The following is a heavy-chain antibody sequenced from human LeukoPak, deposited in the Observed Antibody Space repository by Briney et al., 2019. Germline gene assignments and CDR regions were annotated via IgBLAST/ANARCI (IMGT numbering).Heavy chain of an antibody. CDR3: ASQGIGDFWSGYYADSFDI. V-gene: IGHV4-38-2*02. CDR2: IYYSGST. J-gene: IGHJ3*02. Sequence: SETLSLTCTVSGYSISSGYYWGWIRQPPGKGLEWIGSIYYSGSTYYNPSLKSRVTISVDTSKNQFSLKLSSVTAADTAVYYCASQGIGDFWSGYYADSFDIWGQGTMVTVSS. CDR1: GYSISSGYY. D-gene: IGHD3-3*01.